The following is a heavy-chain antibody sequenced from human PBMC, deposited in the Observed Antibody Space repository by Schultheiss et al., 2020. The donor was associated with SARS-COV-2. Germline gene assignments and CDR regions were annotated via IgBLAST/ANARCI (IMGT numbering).Heavy chain of an antibody. CDR3: VRRRRERAAFDP. V-gene: IGHV4-34*01. Sequence: SETLSLTCAVYGGSFSGYFWAWIRQPPGKGLEWIGTTYFSGTTYYNPSLKSRVTISVDTSKNQFSLKLSSVTAADTAVYYCVRRRRERAAFDPWGQGTLVTVSS. J-gene: IGHJ5*02. CDR1: GGSFSGYF. D-gene: IGHD6-25*01. CDR2: TYFSGTT.